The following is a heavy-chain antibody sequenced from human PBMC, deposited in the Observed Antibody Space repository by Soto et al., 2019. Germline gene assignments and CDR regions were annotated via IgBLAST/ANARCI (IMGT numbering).Heavy chain of an antibody. CDR3: ATLSAPADF. CDR1: GMNFGGYW. CDR2: INTDGTST. J-gene: IGHJ4*02. Sequence: GGSLRLSCEASGMNFGGYWMHWVRQAPGKGLVWVSGINTDGTSTNYADSLKGRFTISRDNARDTLYLQMNSLSVEDTAVYYCATLSAPADFWGQGTLVTVSS. D-gene: IGHD6-6*01. V-gene: IGHV3-74*01.